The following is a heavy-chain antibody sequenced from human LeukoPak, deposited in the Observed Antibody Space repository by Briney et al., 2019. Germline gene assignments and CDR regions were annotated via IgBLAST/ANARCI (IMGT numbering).Heavy chain of an antibody. CDR2: IYYSGST. Sequence: PSQTLSLTCTVSGVSVSSGSYYWSWIRQPPGEGLEWIGYIYYSGSTNYNPSLKSRVTISVDTSKNQFSLKLSSVTAADTAVYYCARAPVDYYDSSGYTWGQGTLVTVSS. J-gene: IGHJ5*02. CDR1: GVSVSSGSYY. D-gene: IGHD3-22*01. CDR3: ARAPVDYYDSSGYT. V-gene: IGHV4-61*01.